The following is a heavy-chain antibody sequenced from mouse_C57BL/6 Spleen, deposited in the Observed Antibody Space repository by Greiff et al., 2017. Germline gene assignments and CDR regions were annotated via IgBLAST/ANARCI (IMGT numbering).Heavy chain of an antibody. V-gene: IGHV1-52*01. CDR1: GFTFTSYW. CDR2: IDPSDSDT. CDR3: ARRTWTDYAKDD. Sequence: VQLQQPGAELVRPGSSVKLSCKASGFTFTSYWMHWVKQRPRQGLEWIGNIDPSDSDTHYNQKFKDKATLTVDKSSSTAYMQLSSLTSEDTAVYYCARRTWTDYAKDDWGQGTSVSVAS. D-gene: IGHD3-3*01. J-gene: IGHJ4*01.